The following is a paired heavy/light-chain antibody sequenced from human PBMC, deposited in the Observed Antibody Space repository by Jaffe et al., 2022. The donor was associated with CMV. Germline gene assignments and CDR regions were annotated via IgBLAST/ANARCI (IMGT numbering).Light chain of an antibody. CDR2: AAS. J-gene: IGKJ1*01. V-gene: IGKV1-12*01. CDR3: QQANSGRT. Sequence: DIQMTQSPSSVSASVGDRVTITCRASQGISSWLAWYQQKPGKAPKLLIYAASSLQSGVPSRFSGSGSGTDFTLTISSLQPEDFATYYCQQANSGRTFGQGTKVEIK. CDR1: QGISSW.
Heavy chain of an antibody. CDR1: GFTFSSYA. V-gene: IGHV3-23*01. Sequence: EVQLLESGGGLVQPGGSLRLSCAASGFTFSSYAMSWVRQAPGKGLEWVSAISGSGGSTYYADSVKGRFTISRDNSKNTLYLQMNSLRAEDTAVYYCAKTLNPSIAAAAPRWFDPWGQGTLVTVSS. D-gene: IGHD6-13*01. CDR2: ISGSGGST. J-gene: IGHJ5*02. CDR3: AKTLNPSIAAAAPRWFDP.